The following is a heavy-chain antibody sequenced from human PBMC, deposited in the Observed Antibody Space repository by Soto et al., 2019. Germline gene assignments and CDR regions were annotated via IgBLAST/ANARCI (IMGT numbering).Heavy chain of an antibody. Sequence: ASVKVSCKASGYSFSTYGITWVRQAPGQGLEWMGWISVYNGNTNYAQKLQGRVIMTTDTSTSTAYMELWSLRSDDTAIYFCARADTTTGTTVYFDYWGQGTLVTVSS. CDR1: GYSFSTYG. CDR2: ISVYNGNT. CDR3: ARADTTTGTTVYFDY. J-gene: IGHJ4*02. V-gene: IGHV1-18*01. D-gene: IGHD1-1*01.